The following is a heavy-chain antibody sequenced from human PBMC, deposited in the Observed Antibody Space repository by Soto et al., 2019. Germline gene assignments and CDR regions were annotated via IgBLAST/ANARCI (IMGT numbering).Heavy chain of an antibody. CDR2: INTDGSST. CDR1: GFTFSSFW. Sequence: VQLVESGGGLVQPGGSLRLSCAVSGFTFSSFWMHWVRQAPGEGLVWVSRINTDGSSTSYADSVKGRFTISRDNAKNTLYLQMNSLRVEDTAMYYCGKRGVDTFGLSYWGQGTLVTVSS. CDR3: GKRGVDTFGLSY. J-gene: IGHJ4*02. V-gene: IGHV3-74*01. D-gene: IGHD3-10*01.